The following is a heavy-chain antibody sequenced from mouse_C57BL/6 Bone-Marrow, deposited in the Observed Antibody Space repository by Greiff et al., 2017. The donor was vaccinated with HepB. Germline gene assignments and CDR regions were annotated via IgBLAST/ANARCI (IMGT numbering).Heavy chain of an antibody. V-gene: IGHV1-26*01. D-gene: IGHD2-12*01. CDR3: ARPFLLYLAY. Sequence: EVQLQQSGPELVKPGASVKISCKASGYTFTDYYMNWVKQSHGKSLEWIGDINPNNGGTSYNQKFKGKATLTVDKSSSTAYMELRSLTSEDSAVYYCARPFLLYLAYWGQGTLVTVSA. J-gene: IGHJ3*01. CDR1: GYTFTDYY. CDR2: INPNNGGT.